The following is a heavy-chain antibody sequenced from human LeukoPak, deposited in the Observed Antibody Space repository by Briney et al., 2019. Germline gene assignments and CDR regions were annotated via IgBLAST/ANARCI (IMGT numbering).Heavy chain of an antibody. CDR2: ISSSGSTI. CDR3: ARDTGSYPNYYYGMDV. Sequence: GGSLRLSCTASGFTFGDYAMSWVRQAPGKGLEWVSYISSSGSTIYYADSVKGRFTISRDNAKNSLYLQMNSLRAEDTAVYYCARDTGSYPNYYYGMDVWGQGTTVTVSS. J-gene: IGHJ6*02. D-gene: IGHD1-26*01. CDR1: GFTFGDYA. V-gene: IGHV3-11*01.